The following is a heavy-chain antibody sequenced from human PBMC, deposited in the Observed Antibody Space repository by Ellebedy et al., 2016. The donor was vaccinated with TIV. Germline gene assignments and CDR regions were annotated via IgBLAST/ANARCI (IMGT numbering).Heavy chain of an antibody. J-gene: IGHJ4*02. CDR2: SYPGDSDT. V-gene: IGHV5-51*01. D-gene: IGHD2-2*01. CDR1: GYSFTSYW. CDR3: ARGVVHFDY. Sequence: GESLKISCKGSGYSFTSYWSGWVRQMPGKGLEWMRISYPGDSDTRYSPFFQSQVTISADKSISTAYLQWSSLKASDTAMYYCARGVVHFDYWGQGTLVTVSS.